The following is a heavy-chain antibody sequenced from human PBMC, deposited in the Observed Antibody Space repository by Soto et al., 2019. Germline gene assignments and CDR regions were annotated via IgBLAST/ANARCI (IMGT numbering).Heavy chain of an antibody. CDR2: ICDDDK. Sequence: QITLKESGPTLVKPTQTLTLTCTFSGFSLTTSGVGVGCIRQPPGKAMEWLELICDDDKNYSPSLKSRLTITKDTSKNQVVLTMTNMNPADTATYFCAHRTTTVTWWFDPWGQGTLVTVSS. CDR1: GFSLTTSGVG. J-gene: IGHJ5*02. D-gene: IGHD4-17*01. CDR3: AHRTTTVTWWFDP. V-gene: IGHV2-5*02.